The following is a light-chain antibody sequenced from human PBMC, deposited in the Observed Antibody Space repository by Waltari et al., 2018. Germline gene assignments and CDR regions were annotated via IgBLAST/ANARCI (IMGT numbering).Light chain of an antibody. V-gene: IGLV1-44*01. CDR3: AAWDDSLIGRV. CDR2: ANS. CDR1: SSNLGTNT. J-gene: IGLJ3*02. Sequence: QSVLTQPPSTSGTPGQTVTISCSGSSSNLGTNTVTWYQQFPGTAPKVLVFANSHRPSGVPNRFSASKSGTSASLVISGLQSEDEGDYFCAAWDDSLIGRVFGGGTTLTVL.